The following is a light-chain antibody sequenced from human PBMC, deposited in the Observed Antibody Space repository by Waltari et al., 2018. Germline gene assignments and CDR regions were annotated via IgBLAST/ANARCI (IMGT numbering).Light chain of an antibody. CDR2: DAS. CDR1: QSVSSY. V-gene: IGKV3-11*01. Sequence: EIVLTQSPATLSLSPGERATLSCRASQSVSSYLAWYQQKPGQAPRLLIYDASNRATGIPARFSGSWSGTDFTLTISSLEPEDCAVYYCQQRSIFGGGTKVEIK. CDR3: QQRSI. J-gene: IGKJ4*01.